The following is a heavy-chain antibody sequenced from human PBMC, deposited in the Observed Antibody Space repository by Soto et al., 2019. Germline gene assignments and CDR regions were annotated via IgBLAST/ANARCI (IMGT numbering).Heavy chain of an antibody. CDR3: ARVAFGPIDY. CDR1: NYSISSGYY. Sequence: PSETLSLTCTVSNYSISSGYYWGWIRQSPGEGLEWIVSMYHCGTTYYNPSLKSRVTISIDTSKNQFSLKLTSVTSADTAVYFCARVAFGPIDYWGQGTLVTVSS. J-gene: IGHJ4*02. V-gene: IGHV4-38-2*02. D-gene: IGHD3-16*01. CDR2: MYHCGTT.